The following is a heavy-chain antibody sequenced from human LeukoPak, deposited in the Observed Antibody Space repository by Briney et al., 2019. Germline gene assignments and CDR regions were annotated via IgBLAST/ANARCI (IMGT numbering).Heavy chain of an antibody. CDR1: GFTFSSYA. Sequence: PGGSLRLSCAASGFTFSSYAMSWVRQAPGKGLEWVSYISSSSSTIYYADSVKGRFTISRDNAKNSLYLQMNSLRAEDTAVYYCARTFFDAFDIWGQGTMVTVSS. V-gene: IGHV3-48*01. CDR3: ARTFFDAFDI. CDR2: ISSSSSTI. D-gene: IGHD3-16*01. J-gene: IGHJ3*02.